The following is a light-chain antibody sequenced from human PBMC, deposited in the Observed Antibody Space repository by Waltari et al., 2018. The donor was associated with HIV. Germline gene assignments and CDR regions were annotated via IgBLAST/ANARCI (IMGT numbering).Light chain of an antibody. CDR2: LTS. V-gene: IGKV2-28*01. Sequence: DILMTQSPLSLSVSPGEPASISCSSSQSLLHTSGYKYLDWYLQKPGQSQQLLMYLTSSRASGVPDRFSGSGSGTNFTLKISRVETDDLGVYYCIQALQTPYTFGQGTKLEIK. CDR1: QSLLHTSGYKY. J-gene: IGKJ2*01. CDR3: IQALQTPYT.